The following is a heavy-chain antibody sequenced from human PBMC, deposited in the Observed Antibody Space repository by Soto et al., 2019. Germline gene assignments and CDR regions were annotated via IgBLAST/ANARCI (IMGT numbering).Heavy chain of an antibody. V-gene: IGHV3-30*18. CDR1: GFTFSSYG. Sequence: PGGSLRLSCAASGFTFSSYGMHWVRQAPGKGLEWVAVISYDGSNKYYADSVKGRFTISRDNSKNTLYLQMNSLRAEDTAVYYCAKISTVTTEYYYYGMDVWGQGTTVTVSS. J-gene: IGHJ6*02. D-gene: IGHD4-4*01. CDR2: ISYDGSNK. CDR3: AKISTVTTEYYYYGMDV.